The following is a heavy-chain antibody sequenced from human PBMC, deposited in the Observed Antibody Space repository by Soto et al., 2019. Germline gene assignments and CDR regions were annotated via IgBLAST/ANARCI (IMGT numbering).Heavy chain of an antibody. D-gene: IGHD6-6*01. CDR3: AGREFSTSSFYYYYYAMDV. J-gene: IGHJ6*02. Sequence: PSETLSLTCAMYGGSFSDYYWGWVRQPPGKGLEWIGEINHGGNSNYNPSLKSRVTISVDTSNNQFSLKLTSVTAADTGVYYCAGREFSTSSFYYYYYAMDVWGQGTTVTVSS. V-gene: IGHV4-34*01. CDR2: INHGGNS. CDR1: GGSFSDYY.